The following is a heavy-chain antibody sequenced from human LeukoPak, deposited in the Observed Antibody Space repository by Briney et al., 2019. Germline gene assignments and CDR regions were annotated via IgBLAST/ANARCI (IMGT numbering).Heavy chain of an antibody. CDR2: IRSKANTYAT. J-gene: IGHJ5*02. CDR1: GFTFSGTA. CDR3: ARSTGDSTRNWFDP. V-gene: IGHV3-73*01. D-gene: IGHD2-21*02. Sequence: GGSLRLSCAASGFTFSGTAMHWVRQASGKGLEWVGRIRSKANTYATAYAASVKGRFTISGDDSKNTAYLQMNSLKTEDTAVYYCARSTGDSTRNWFDPWGQGTLVTVSS.